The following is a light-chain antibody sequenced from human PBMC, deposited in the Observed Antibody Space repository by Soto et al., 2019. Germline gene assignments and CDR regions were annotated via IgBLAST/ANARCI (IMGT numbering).Light chain of an antibody. CDR3: QQANSFPIT. J-gene: IGKJ5*01. V-gene: IGKV1-17*01. CDR2: AAS. CDR1: QGIRND. Sequence: DIQMTQSPSSLSASVGDRVTITCRASQGIRNDLARYQQKPGKAPKRLVYAASSLQSGVPSRFSGSGSGTDFTLTISSLQPEDCAIYFCQQANSFPITFGQGTRLEIK.